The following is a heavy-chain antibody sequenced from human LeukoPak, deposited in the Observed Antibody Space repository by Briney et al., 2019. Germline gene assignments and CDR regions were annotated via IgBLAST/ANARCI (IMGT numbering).Heavy chain of an antibody. Sequence: GGSLRLSCAASGFTFSTYTMNWVRQAPGKGLEWLSYISSSGSTIHYADSVKGRFTISRDNAKSSLYLQMNSLRAEDTAVYYCARGSTYYDSSGQVPFDYWGQGTLVTVSS. CDR1: GFTFSTYT. CDR3: ARGSTYYDSSGQVPFDY. J-gene: IGHJ4*02. CDR2: ISSSGSTI. D-gene: IGHD3-22*01. V-gene: IGHV3-48*01.